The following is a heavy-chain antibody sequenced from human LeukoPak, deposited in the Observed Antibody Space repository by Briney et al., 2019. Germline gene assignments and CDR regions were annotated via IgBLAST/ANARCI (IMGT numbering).Heavy chain of an antibody. Sequence: PGGSLRLSCAASGFTVSSNYMSWVRQAPGKGLEWVSVIYTGGSTYFTDSVNGRFTISRDYSKNTLYLEMNSLRVEDTAVYYCARVSRVLGTSTLDNWGQGTLVTVSS. CDR2: IYTGGST. CDR3: ARVSRVLGTSTLDN. D-gene: IGHD2-15*01. CDR1: GFTVSSNY. V-gene: IGHV3-66*01. J-gene: IGHJ4*02.